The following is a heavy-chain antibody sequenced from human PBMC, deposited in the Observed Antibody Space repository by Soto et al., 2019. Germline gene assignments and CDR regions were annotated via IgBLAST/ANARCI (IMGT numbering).Heavy chain of an antibody. V-gene: IGHV1-3*01. CDR1: GYTFTSYA. CDR3: ARVKNEYSSPFDI. D-gene: IGHD6-6*01. CDR2: INAGNGNT. Sequence: GASVKVSCKASGYTFTSYAMHWVRQAPGQRLEWMGWINAGNGNTKYSQKLQGRVTITRDTSASTAYMELSSLRSEDTAVYYCARVKNEYSSPFDIWGQGTMVTVSS. J-gene: IGHJ3*02.